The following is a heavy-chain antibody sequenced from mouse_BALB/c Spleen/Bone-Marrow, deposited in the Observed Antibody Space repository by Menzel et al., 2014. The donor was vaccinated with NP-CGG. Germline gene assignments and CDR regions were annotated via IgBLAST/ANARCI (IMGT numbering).Heavy chain of an antibody. J-gene: IGHJ3*01. CDR3: ARLGYYGGFAY. CDR1: GFDFSGFW. CDR2: INPDSSTI. D-gene: IGHD2-3*01. V-gene: IGHV4-1*02. Sequence: EVKVVESGGGLVQPGRSLKLSCAASGFDFSGFWMGWVRQAPGKGLEWIGEINPDSSTINYTPSLKDRFIISRDNAKNTLYRQMGKVRSEDTALYYCARLGYYGGFAYWGQGTLVTVSA.